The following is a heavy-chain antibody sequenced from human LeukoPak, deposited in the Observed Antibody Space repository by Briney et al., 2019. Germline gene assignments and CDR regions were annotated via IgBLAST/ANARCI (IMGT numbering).Heavy chain of an antibody. CDR3: AALRYFDWSDY. CDR1: GFTFSRYW. V-gene: IGHV3-74*01. J-gene: IGHJ4*02. Sequence: GGSLRLSCAASGFTFSRYWMHWVRQAPGKGLVWVSLINSDGSSTSYADSVKGRITISRDNAKNTLYLQMNSLRAEDTAVYYCAALRYFDWSDYWGQGTLVTVSS. CDR2: INSDGSST. D-gene: IGHD3-9*01.